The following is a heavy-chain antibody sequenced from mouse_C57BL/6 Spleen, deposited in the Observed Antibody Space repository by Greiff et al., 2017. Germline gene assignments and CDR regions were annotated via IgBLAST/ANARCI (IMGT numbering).Heavy chain of an antibody. CDR3: AVFYDYDWFAY. D-gene: IGHD2-4*01. CDR2: IHPNSGRT. J-gene: IGHJ3*01. Sequence: QVQLQQPGAELVKPGASVKLSCKASGYTFTSYWMHWVKQRPGQGLEWIGMIHPNSGRTNYNEKFKSKATLTVEKSSSTAYMQLSSLTSEDSAVYYCAVFYDYDWFAYWGQGTLVTVSA. CDR1: GYTFTSYW. V-gene: IGHV1-64*01.